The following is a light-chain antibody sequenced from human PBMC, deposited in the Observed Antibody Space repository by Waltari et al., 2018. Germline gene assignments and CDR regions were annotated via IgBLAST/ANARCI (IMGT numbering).Light chain of an antibody. CDR2: AAS. CDR1: QSISSY. Sequence: DIQMTQSPSYLSASVGDRVTITCRASQSISSYLNWYQQKPGKAPKLLIYAASSLQSGVPSRFSGSGSGTDFTLTISSLQPEDFATYYCQQSYSTPQFGGGTKVEIK. V-gene: IGKV1-39*01. J-gene: IGKJ4*01. CDR3: QQSYSTPQ.